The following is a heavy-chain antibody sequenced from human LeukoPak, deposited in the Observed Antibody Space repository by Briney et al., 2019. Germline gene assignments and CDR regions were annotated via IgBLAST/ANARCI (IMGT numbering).Heavy chain of an antibody. J-gene: IGHJ4*02. CDR3: AGRYSSGWVTLKY. CDR2: IYYSGST. D-gene: IGHD6-19*01. CDR1: GGSISSYY. V-gene: IGHV4-59*12. Sequence: PSETLSLTCTVSGGSISSYYWSWIRQPPGKGLEWIGYIYYSGSTNYNPSLKSRVTISVDTSKNQFSLKLSSVTAADTAVYYCAGRYSSGWVTLKYWGQGTLVTVSS.